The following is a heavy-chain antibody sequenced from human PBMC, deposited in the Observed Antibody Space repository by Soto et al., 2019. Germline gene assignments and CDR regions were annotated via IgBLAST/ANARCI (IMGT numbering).Heavy chain of an antibody. J-gene: IGHJ4*02. CDR2: IIPMFGTA. CDR1: GGPFSDYA. CDR3: ARDLGYYGSGNYYNRIDY. Sequence: QVQLVQSGAEVKKPGSSVKVSCKVSGGPFSDYAVSWVRQAPGQGLEWMGGIIPMFGTANYAQKFQGRFTITADESTTTAYLELSSLRSEDTAVYYCARDLGYYGSGNYYNRIDYWGQGTLVTVSS. D-gene: IGHD3-10*01. V-gene: IGHV1-69*01.